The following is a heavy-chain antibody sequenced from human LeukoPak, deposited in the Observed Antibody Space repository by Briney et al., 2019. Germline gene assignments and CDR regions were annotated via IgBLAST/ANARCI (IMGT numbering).Heavy chain of an antibody. D-gene: IGHD2-2*01. Sequence: GGSLRLSCAASGFTFSSYSMNWVRQAPGKGLEWVSSISSSSSYIYYADSVKGRFTISRDNAKNSLYLQMNSLRAEDTAVYYCAAGLDIVVVPAASYYGMDVWGKGTTVTVSS. CDR3: AAGLDIVVVPAASYYGMDV. V-gene: IGHV3-21*01. J-gene: IGHJ6*04. CDR1: GFTFSSYS. CDR2: ISSSSSYI.